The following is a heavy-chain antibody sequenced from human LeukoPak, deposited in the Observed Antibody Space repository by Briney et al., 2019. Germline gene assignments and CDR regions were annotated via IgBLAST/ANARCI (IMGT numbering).Heavy chain of an antibody. J-gene: IGHJ4*02. CDR1: GGSISSGSYY. CDR2: IYTSGTT. Sequence: TSETLSLTCTVSGGSISSGSYYWSWIRQPAGKGLEWIGRIYTSGTTNYNPSLKSRVTISIDTSKNQFSLKLSSVTAADTAVYYCARGVHGRFDYWGQGTLVTVSS. D-gene: IGHD1-1*01. CDR3: ARGVHGRFDY. V-gene: IGHV4-61*02.